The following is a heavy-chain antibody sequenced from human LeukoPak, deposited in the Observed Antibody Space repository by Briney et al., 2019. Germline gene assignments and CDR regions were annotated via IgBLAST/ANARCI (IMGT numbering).Heavy chain of an antibody. CDR3: AKESIVGLKGAFDI. J-gene: IGHJ3*02. V-gene: IGHV3-30*18. Sequence: PGGSLRLSCAASGFTFSSYGMHWVRQAPGKGLEWVAVISYDGSNKYYADSVKGRFTISRDNSKNTLYLQMNSLRAEDTAVYYCAKESIVGLKGAFDIWGEGTMVTVYS. CDR2: ISYDGSNK. D-gene: IGHD1-26*01. CDR1: GFTFSSYG.